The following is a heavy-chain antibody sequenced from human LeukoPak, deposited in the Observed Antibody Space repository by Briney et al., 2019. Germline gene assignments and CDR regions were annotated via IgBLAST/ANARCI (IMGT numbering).Heavy chain of an antibody. CDR1: GYTLTELS. CDR2: FDPEDGET. V-gene: IGHV1-24*01. J-gene: IGHJ4*02. D-gene: IGHD1-26*01. Sequence: ASVKVSCKVSGYTLTELSMHWVRQAPGKGLEWMGGFDPEDGETIYAQKFQGRVTMTEDTSTDTAYMELSSLRSEDTAAYYCATRGVYKVGATNYPYYFDYWGQGTLVTVSS. CDR3: ATRGVYKVGATNYPYYFDY.